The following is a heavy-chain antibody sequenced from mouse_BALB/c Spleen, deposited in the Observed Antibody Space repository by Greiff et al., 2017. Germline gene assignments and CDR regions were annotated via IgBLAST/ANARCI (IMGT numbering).Heavy chain of an antibody. CDR2: ISYSGST. CDR3: ARGSTMITTGAMDY. J-gene: IGHJ4*01. V-gene: IGHV3-8*02. D-gene: IGHD2-4*01. CDR1: GDSITSGY. Sequence: EVQLQESGPSLVKPSQTLSLTCSVTGDSITSGYWNWIRKFPGNKLEYMGYISYSGSTYYNPSLKSRISITRDTSKNQYYLQLNSVTTEDTATYYCARGSTMITTGAMDYWGQGTSVTVSS.